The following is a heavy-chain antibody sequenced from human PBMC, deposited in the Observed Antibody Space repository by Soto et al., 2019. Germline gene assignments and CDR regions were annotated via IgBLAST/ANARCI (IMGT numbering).Heavy chain of an antibody. Sequence: WETLSLTCTVSGGSISSYYWSWIRQPAGKGLEWIGRIYTSGSTNYNPSLKSRVTMSVDTSKNQFSLKLSSVTAADTAVYYCAREPPMWGIAVAGSGMDVWGQGTTVTVSS. CDR2: IYTSGST. CDR3: AREPPMWGIAVAGSGMDV. D-gene: IGHD6-19*01. J-gene: IGHJ6*02. CDR1: GGSISSYY. V-gene: IGHV4-4*07.